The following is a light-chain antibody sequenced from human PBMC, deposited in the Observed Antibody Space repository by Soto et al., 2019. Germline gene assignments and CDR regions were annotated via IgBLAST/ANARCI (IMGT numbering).Light chain of an antibody. CDR3: SSYTSSSTLVV. Sequence: QSALTQPASVSGSPGQSINISSTGTSSDFGGYNYVSWYQQHPGKAPKLMIYDVSNRPSGVSNRFSGSKSGNTASLTISGLQAEDEAEYYCSSYTSSSTLVVFGGGTKLTVL. V-gene: IGLV2-14*01. CDR1: SSDFGGYNY. CDR2: DVS. J-gene: IGLJ2*01.